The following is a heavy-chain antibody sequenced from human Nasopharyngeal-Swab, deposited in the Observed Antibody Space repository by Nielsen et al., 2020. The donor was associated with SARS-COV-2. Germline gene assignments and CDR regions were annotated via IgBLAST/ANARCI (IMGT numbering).Heavy chain of an antibody. V-gene: IGHV3-30*02. CDR2: IRYDGSNK. J-gene: IGHJ6*03. CDR3: AKKTQSRFVGYMDV. CDR1: GFTFSSYG. Sequence: GESLKISCAASGFTFSSYGMHWVRQAPGKGLEWVAFIRYDGSNKYYADSVKGRFTISRDNSKNTLYLQMNSLRAEDTAVYYCAKKTQSRFVGYMDVWGKGTTVTVSS. D-gene: IGHD3-3*01.